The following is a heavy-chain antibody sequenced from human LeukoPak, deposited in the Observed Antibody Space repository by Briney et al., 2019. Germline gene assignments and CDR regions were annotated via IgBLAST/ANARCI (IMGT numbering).Heavy chain of an antibody. Sequence: GGSLRLSCAASGFTVSSSYISWVRQAPGKGLEWVSAIYSGGTTYYADSVKGRFTISRDNSKNTLYLQMNSLRAEDTAVYYCAKETGYSSGWNYFDYWGQGTLVTVSS. V-gene: IGHV3-53*01. J-gene: IGHJ4*02. CDR1: GFTVSSSY. CDR3: AKETGYSSGWNYFDY. CDR2: IYSGGTT. D-gene: IGHD6-19*01.